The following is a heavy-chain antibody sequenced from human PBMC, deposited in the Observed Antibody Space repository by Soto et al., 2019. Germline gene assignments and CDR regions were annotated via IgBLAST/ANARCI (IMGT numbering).Heavy chain of an antibody. J-gene: IGHJ5*02. D-gene: IGHD3-22*01. CDR2: IFYSGVT. V-gene: IGHV4-39*01. Sequence: QLLLQESGPGLVKPSETLSLTCTVSGGSILDSTYYWAWIRQSPGKGLEWIGTIFYSGVTFYTPSLKSRVTMSVDTSNNQFSLKLSSVTAADTAVYYCARQASGYYYGWFDPWGQGTLVTVSS. CDR1: GGSILDSTYY. CDR3: ARQASGYYYGWFDP.